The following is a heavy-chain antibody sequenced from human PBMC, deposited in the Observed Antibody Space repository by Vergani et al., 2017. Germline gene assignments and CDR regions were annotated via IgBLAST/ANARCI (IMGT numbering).Heavy chain of an antibody. V-gene: IGHV4-39*01. D-gene: IGHD3-10*01. CDR2: IYYSGST. CDR1: GGSISSSSYY. Sequence: QLQLQESGPGLVKPSETLSLTCTVSGGSISSSSYYWGWLRQPPGKGLEWIGSIYYSGSTYYNPSLKSRVTISVDTSKNQFSLKLSSVTAADTAVYYCASQGVYGSGGPWGQGTLVTVSS. CDR3: ASQGVYGSGGP. J-gene: IGHJ5*02.